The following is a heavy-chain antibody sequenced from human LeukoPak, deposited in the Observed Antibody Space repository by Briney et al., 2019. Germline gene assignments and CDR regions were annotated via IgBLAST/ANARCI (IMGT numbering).Heavy chain of an antibody. V-gene: IGHV3-21*01. CDR3: ARDNRNAFDI. J-gene: IGHJ3*02. D-gene: IGHD1-14*01. Sequence: GGSLRLSCAASGFTFSSYSMNWVRQAPGKGLEWVSSISSSSSYIYYADSVKGRFTISRDNAKNSLNLQMNSLRAEDTAVYYCARDNRNAFDIWGQGTMVTVSS. CDR1: GFTFSSYS. CDR2: ISSSSSYI.